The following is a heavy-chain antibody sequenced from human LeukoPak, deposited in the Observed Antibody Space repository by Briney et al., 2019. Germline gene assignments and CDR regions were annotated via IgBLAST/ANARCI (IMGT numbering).Heavy chain of an antibody. CDR3: ATGAVAGYDAFDI. Sequence: GASVKVSCKVSGYTLTEISMHWVRQAPGKGLEWMGGFDPEDGEAIYAQKFQGRVTMTEDTSTDTAYMELSSLRSEDTAVYYCATGAVAGYDAFDIWGQGTMVTVSS. CDR1: GYTLTEIS. V-gene: IGHV1-24*01. J-gene: IGHJ3*02. D-gene: IGHD6-19*01. CDR2: FDPEDGEA.